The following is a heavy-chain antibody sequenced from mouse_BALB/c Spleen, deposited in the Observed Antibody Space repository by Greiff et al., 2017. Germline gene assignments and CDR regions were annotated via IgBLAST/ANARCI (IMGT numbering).Heavy chain of an antibody. D-gene: IGHD2-1*01. V-gene: IGHV1S56*01. CDR3: ARGDGKRMDY. CDR1: GYTFTSYY. J-gene: IGHJ4*01. CDR2: IYPGNVNT. Sequence: QVQLQQSGPELVKPGASVRISCKASGYTFTSYYIHWVKQRPGQGLEWIGWIYPGNVNTKYNEKFKGKATLTADKSSSTAYMQLSSLTSEDSAVYFCARGDGKRMDYWGQGTSVTVSS.